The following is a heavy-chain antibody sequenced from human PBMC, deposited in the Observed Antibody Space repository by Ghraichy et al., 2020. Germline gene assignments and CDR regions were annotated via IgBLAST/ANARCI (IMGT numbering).Heavy chain of an antibody. CDR3: SRGGGAGTPVLYHMDV. J-gene: IGHJ6*02. D-gene: IGHD6-19*01. CDR2: ISSSTRYI. CDR1: GLMFSPNT. V-gene: IGHV3-21*01. Sequence: GGSLRLSCVASGLMFSPNTMNWVRQAPEKGLEWVSSISSSTRYIYYADSVKGRFTIARDNAQNSLYLQMNSLRAEDTAVYYCSRGGGAGTPVLYHMDVWGLGTTVTVSS.